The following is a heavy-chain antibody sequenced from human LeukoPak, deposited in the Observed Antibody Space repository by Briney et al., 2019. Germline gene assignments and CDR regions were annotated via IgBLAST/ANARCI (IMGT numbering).Heavy chain of an antibody. Sequence: GASVKVSCKASGYSFASHYMHWVRQAPGQGLEWLGLINPSGSSTLYAQKFQGRVTMTRDMSTTTDYMELSSLGSEDTAVYYCARDNSVGSVGDIAWWFDPWGQGTLVTVPS. J-gene: IGHJ5*02. CDR3: ARDNSVGSVGDIAWWFDP. CDR1: GYSFASHY. D-gene: IGHD3-16*02. CDR2: INPSGSST. V-gene: IGHV1-46*01.